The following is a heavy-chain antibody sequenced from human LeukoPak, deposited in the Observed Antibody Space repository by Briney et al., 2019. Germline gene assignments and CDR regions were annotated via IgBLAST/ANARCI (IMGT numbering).Heavy chain of an antibody. CDR3: AKRVHSSSWYAAFDS. CDR2: IWPSETT. Sequence: GGSLRLSCVASGFTVSDNHMSWVRQAPGKGLEWVSVIWPSETTQYADSVKGRFTISRDNSKNTLYLQMNSLRAEDTALYYCAKRVHSSSWYAAFDSWGQGTLVTVSS. J-gene: IGHJ4*02. V-gene: IGHV3-53*01. D-gene: IGHD6-13*01. CDR1: GFTVSDNH.